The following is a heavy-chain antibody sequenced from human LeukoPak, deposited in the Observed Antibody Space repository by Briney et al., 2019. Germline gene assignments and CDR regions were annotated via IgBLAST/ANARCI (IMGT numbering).Heavy chain of an antibody. CDR1: GYTFITYG. CDR2: IRPYNGNT. CDR3: ASHGAVQNWFDP. Sequence: ASVKVSCKASGYTFITYGISWVRQAPGQGLEWMGWIRPYNGNTKYAQKFQDRVTMTTDTSRSTAYMELSRLRSDDTAVYYCASHGAVQNWFDPWGQGTLVTVSS. D-gene: IGHD1-1*01. V-gene: IGHV1-18*01. J-gene: IGHJ5*02.